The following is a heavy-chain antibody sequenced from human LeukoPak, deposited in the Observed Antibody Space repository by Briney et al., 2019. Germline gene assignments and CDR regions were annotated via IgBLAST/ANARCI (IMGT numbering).Heavy chain of an antibody. CDR3: ARDEETSRAPHY. CDR1: GFTFSSYS. V-gene: IGHV3-21*01. J-gene: IGHJ4*02. D-gene: IGHD3-10*01. CDR2: ISSSSSYI. Sequence: PGGSLRLSCAASGFTFSSYSMNWVRQAPGKGLEWVSSISSSSSYIYYADSVKGRFTISRDNAKNSLYLQMNSLRAEDTAVYYCARDEETSRAPHYWGQGTLVTVSS.